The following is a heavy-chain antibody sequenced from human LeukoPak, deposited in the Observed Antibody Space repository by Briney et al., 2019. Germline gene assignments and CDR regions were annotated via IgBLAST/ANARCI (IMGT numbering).Heavy chain of an antibody. CDR1: GGSIGTYY. Sequence: PSETLSLTCTVSGGSIGTYYWSWIRQPAGKGLEWIGRIYTSGSTKYNPSLKSRVTISVDTSKNQFSLKLTSLTAADTAIYYCARDSGRRGYPEYSFDYWGQGTLVTVSS. CDR3: ARDSGRRGYPEYSFDY. CDR2: IYTSGST. J-gene: IGHJ4*02. D-gene: IGHD3-10*01. V-gene: IGHV4-4*07.